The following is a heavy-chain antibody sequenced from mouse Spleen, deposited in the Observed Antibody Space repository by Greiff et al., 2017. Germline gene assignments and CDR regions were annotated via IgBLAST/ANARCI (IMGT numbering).Heavy chain of an antibody. J-gene: IGHJ3*01. CDR1: GFTFTSYW. Sequence: QVQLKQPGAELVKPGASVKLSCTASGFTFTSYWMHWVQQRPGRGLEWIGRIDPNSGGTKYNEKFKSKATLTVDKPSSTAYMQISSLTSEDSAVYYCARFGGYYPWFAYWGQGTLVTVSA. CDR2: IDPNSGGT. V-gene: IGHV1-72*01. D-gene: IGHD2-3*01. CDR3: ARFGGYYPWFAY.